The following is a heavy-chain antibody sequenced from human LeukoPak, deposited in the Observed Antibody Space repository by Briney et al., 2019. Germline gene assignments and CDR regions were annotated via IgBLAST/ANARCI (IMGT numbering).Heavy chain of an antibody. Sequence: GRSLRLFCAASGFTFSTYAMHWVRQAPGKGLEWVAAISYDGSNKKYAASVKGRFTISRDNSKNTLNLQMNSLRPDDTAVYYCARGVRIAVAGYIDYWGQGTLVTVSS. CDR2: ISYDGSNK. CDR3: ARGVRIAVAGYIDY. D-gene: IGHD6-19*01. CDR1: GFTFSTYA. J-gene: IGHJ4*02. V-gene: IGHV3-30*04.